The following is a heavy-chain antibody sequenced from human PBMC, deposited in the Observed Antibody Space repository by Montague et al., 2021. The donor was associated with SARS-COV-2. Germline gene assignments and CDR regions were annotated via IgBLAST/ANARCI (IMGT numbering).Heavy chain of an antibody. CDR2: IKQDGSEK. D-gene: IGHD3-10*01. V-gene: IGHV3-7*01. CDR3: ARDGFGELSSYYYYGMDV. CDR1: GFTFSSYW. Sequence: SLRLSCAASGFTFSSYWMSWVRQAPGKGLEWVANIKQDGSEKYYVDSVKGRFTISRDNAKNLLYLQMNSLRAEDTAVYYCARDGFGELSSYYYYGMDVWGQGTTVTVSS. J-gene: IGHJ6*02.